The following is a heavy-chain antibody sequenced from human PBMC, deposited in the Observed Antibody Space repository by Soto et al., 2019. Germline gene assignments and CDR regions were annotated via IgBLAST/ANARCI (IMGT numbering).Heavy chain of an antibody. J-gene: IGHJ4*02. D-gene: IGHD2-21*02. V-gene: IGHV3-48*03. CDR3: ALSLTYCGGDCYSDY. Sequence: EVRLVESGGGLVQPGGSLRLSCAASGFTFSSYEMNWVRQAPGKGLEWISYITTSGSTIYYADSVKGRFTISRDNAKNSLYLQMNSLRAEDTAVYYCALSLTYCGGDCYSDYWGQGTLVTVPS. CDR1: GFTFSSYE. CDR2: ITTSGSTI.